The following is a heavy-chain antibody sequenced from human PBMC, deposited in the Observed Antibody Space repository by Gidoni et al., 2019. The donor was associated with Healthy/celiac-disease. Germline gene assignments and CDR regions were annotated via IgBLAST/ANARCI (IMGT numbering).Heavy chain of an antibody. J-gene: IGHJ3*02. V-gene: IGHV4-34*01. CDR1: GGCFSGYY. D-gene: IGHD2-15*01. Sequence: QVQLQQWGAGLLKPSETLSLTCAVYGGCFSGYYWSWIRQPPGKGLEWIGEINHSGSTNYNPSLKSRVTISVDTSKNQFSLMLSSVTAADTAVYYCARSTEVVVVVAATHAFDIWGQGTMVTVSS. CDR2: INHSGST. CDR3: ARSTEVVVVVAATHAFDI.